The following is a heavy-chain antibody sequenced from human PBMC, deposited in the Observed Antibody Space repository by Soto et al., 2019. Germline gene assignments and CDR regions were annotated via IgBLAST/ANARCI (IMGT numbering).Heavy chain of an antibody. Sequence: ETLSLTCTVSGGSISSNYWTWILHPPGKGLEWIGYVYNSGSTNYNPSLKSRVTISEDTSKSQFSLKVNSMTAADTAVYYCARYRREAVAGYTLDNWGQGILVTVSS. CDR1: GGSISSNY. V-gene: IGHV4-59*01. D-gene: IGHD6-13*01. CDR3: ARYRREAVAGYTLDN. J-gene: IGHJ4*02. CDR2: VYNSGST.